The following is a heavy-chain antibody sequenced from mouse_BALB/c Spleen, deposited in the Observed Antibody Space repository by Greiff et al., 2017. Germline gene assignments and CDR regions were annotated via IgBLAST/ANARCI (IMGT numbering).Heavy chain of an antibody. D-gene: IGHD1-1*02. CDR1: GYAFSSSW. J-gene: IGHJ4*01. CDR3: ARWGGYYAMDY. V-gene: IGHV1-82*01. Sequence: VQLQESGPELVKPGASVKISCKASGYAFSSSWMNWVKQRPGQGLEWIGRIYPGDGDTNYNGKFKGKATLTADKSSSTAYMQLSSLTSVDSAVYFCARWGGYYAMDYWGQGTSVTVSS. CDR2: IYPGDGDT.